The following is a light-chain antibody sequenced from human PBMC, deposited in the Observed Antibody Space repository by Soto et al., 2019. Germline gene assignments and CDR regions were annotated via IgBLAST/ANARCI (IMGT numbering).Light chain of an antibody. V-gene: IGKV3-20*01. Sequence: EYLLTQSPATLSLSPGERATLSCRASQSVFGTYLAWYQQKPGQAPRLLIYGASRRATGVPDRFSGSGSGTDFTLTISRLEPEDFAVYSCQQYGSSPLTFGGGTKVDI. CDR1: QSVFGTY. CDR2: GAS. J-gene: IGKJ4*01. CDR3: QQYGSSPLT.